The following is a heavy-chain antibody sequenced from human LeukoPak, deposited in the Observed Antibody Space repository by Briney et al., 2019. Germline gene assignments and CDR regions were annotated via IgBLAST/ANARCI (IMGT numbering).Heavy chain of an antibody. CDR2: IYHGVRT. D-gene: IGHD2-8*01. CDR1: GLSVIAHY. V-gene: IGHV3-53*01. J-gene: IGHJ4*02. CDR3: ATVGGGSRCMGDLSFCYFDY. Sequence: PGGSLRLSCAASGLSVIAHYMTWVRQAPGKGLEWVSVIYHGVRTDHADFVKGRFTISRDNSKNTMYLQMNSLRAEDTAIYYCATVGGGSRCMGDLSFCYFDYWGQGTLVTVAS.